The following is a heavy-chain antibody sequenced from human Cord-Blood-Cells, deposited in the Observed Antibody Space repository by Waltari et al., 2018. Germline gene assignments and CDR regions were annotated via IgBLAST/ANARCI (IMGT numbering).Heavy chain of an antibody. V-gene: IGHV4-38-2*01. Sequence: QVQLQESGPGLVKPSETLSLTCAVSGYSISSGYYWGWIRQPPGKGLEWIGSIYHSGSTYYNPSRKSRVTISVDTSKNQFSLKLSSVTAADTAVYYCARNPSNYDFWSGYYTYYYYGMDVWGQGTTVTVSS. D-gene: IGHD3-3*01. J-gene: IGHJ6*02. CDR3: ARNPSNYDFWSGYYTYYYYGMDV. CDR2: IYHSGST. CDR1: GYSISSGYY.